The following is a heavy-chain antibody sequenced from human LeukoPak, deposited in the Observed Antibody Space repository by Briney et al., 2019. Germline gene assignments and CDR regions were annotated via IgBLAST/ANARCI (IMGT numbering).Heavy chain of an antibody. CDR2: ISSSSSYI. V-gene: IGHV3-21*01. CDR3: ARKPTVTTGGVYYYYGMDV. D-gene: IGHD4-11*01. CDR1: GFTFSSYW. Sequence: GGSLRLSCAASGFTFSSYWMNWVRQAPGKGLEWVSSISSSSSYIYYADSVKGRFTISRDNAKNSLYLQMNSLRAEDTAVYYCARKPTVTTGGVYYYYGMDVWGQGTTVTVSS. J-gene: IGHJ6*02.